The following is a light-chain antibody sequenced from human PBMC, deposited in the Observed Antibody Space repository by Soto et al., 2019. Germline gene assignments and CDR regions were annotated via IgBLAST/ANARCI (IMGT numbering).Light chain of an antibody. Sequence: EMVLTQSPATLSLSPGNRANLSCRASQSVSGYLAWYQQQPGQAPRLLIYDASNSATGTPARFSGSGSGTDFTLTIASQEPADFAVYYCQQRSSCPSTCGGGTKVEI. V-gene: IGKV3-11*01. J-gene: IGKJ4*01. CDR3: QQRSSCPST. CDR2: DAS. CDR1: QSVSGY.